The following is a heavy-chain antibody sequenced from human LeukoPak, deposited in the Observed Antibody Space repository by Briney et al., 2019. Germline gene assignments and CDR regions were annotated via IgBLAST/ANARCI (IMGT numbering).Heavy chain of an antibody. V-gene: IGHV3-7*03. CDR2: INQDGSDM. CDR1: GFIFNTFW. Sequence: PGGSLRLSCAASGFIFNTFWMNWVRLTPGKGLEWVAKINQDGSDMYYVDSVKGRFFVSRDNGRNLVYLQMNSLRVDDTAVYYCARDFPGIGRGTFDFWGQGTIIIVSS. D-gene: IGHD3-10*01. J-gene: IGHJ3*01. CDR3: ARDFPGIGRGTFDF.